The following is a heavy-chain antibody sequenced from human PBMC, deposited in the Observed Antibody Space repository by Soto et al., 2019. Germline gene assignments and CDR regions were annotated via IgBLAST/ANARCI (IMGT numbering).Heavy chain of an antibody. V-gene: IGHV2-5*01. Sequence: QITLKESGPTLVKPTQTLTLTCTFSGFSLSTSGVGVGWIRQPPGKALEWLALIYWNDDKRYSPSLKSRLTITKDTSKNQVVLTMTNMDPVDTATYYCALAYYDFWSGYYYYYGMDVWGQGTTVTVSS. D-gene: IGHD3-3*01. CDR1: GFSLSTSGVG. CDR3: ALAYYDFWSGYYYYYGMDV. CDR2: IYWNDDK. J-gene: IGHJ6*02.